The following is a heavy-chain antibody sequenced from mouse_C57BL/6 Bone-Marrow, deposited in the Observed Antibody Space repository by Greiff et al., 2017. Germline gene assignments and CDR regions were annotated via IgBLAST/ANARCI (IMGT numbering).Heavy chain of an antibody. V-gene: IGHV1-63*01. Sequence: QVQLQQSGAELVRPGTSVKMSCKASGYTFTNYWIGWAKQRPGHGLEWIGDIYPGGGYTNYNEKFKGKATLTADKASSTAYMQFSSLTSEDSAIYYCARVDYDAGYAMDYWGQGTSVTVSS. D-gene: IGHD2-4*01. CDR2: IYPGGGYT. J-gene: IGHJ4*01. CDR3: ARVDYDAGYAMDY. CDR1: GYTFTNYW.